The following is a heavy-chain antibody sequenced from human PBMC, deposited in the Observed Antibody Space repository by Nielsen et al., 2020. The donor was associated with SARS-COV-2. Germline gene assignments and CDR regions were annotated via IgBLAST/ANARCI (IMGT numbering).Heavy chain of an antibody. V-gene: IGHV4-39*07. J-gene: IGHJ4*02. D-gene: IGHD2-8*01. CDR2: INYSGST. Sequence: SETLSLTCTVSGGSISSSTYYWGWIRQPPGKGLEWIGSINYSGSTYYNPSLKSRVTISIDTSKNQFSLKLSSVTAADTAVYYCARDEYCTNGICLSRFDYWGQGTLVTVSS. CDR3: ARDEYCTNGICLSRFDY. CDR1: GGSISSSTYY.